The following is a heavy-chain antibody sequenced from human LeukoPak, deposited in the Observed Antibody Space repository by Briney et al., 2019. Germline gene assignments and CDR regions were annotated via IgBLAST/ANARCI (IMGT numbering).Heavy chain of an antibody. CDR2: IYHSGST. CDR1: GGSIGSSNW. J-gene: IGHJ4*02. V-gene: IGHV4-4*02. Sequence: PSETLSLTCAVSGGSIGSSNWWSWVRQPPGKGLEWIGEIYHSGSTYYNPSLKSRVTISVDTSKNQFSLKLSSVTAADTAVYYCARASRGYSYGYHYWGQGTLVTVSS. CDR3: ARASRGYSYGYHY. D-gene: IGHD5-18*01.